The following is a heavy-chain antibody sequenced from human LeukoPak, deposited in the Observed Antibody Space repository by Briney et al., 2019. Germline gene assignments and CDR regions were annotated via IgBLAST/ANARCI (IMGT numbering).Heavy chain of an antibody. CDR2: IYYSGST. CDR1: GGSISSSSYY. D-gene: IGHD6-13*01. J-gene: IGHJ6*03. CDR3: ARDRLAAERYYYMDV. V-gene: IGHV4-39*07. Sequence: SETLSLTCTVSGGSISSSSYYWGWIRQPPGKGLEWIGSIYYSGSTYYNPSLKSRVTISVDTSKNQFSLKLSSVTAADTAVYYCARDRLAAERYYYMDVWGKGTTVTVSS.